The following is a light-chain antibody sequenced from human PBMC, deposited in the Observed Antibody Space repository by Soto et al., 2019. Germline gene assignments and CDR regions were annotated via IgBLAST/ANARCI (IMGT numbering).Light chain of an antibody. V-gene: IGKV3-20*01. CDR3: QHYGSSPPLT. CDR1: QSVSSSY. Sequence: EIVWTQSPGTLSLSPGERATLSCRTSQSVSSSYIAWYQQRPGQAPRLLIYGASKRATDIPDTFSGSGSRTDFTLTISRLAPEDFAVYYCQHYGSSPPLTFGGGTKVEIK. J-gene: IGKJ4*01. CDR2: GAS.